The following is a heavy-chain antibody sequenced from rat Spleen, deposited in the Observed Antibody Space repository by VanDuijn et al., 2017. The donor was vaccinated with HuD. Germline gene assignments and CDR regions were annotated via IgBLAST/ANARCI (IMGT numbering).Heavy chain of an antibody. Sequence: QVQLKESGPGLVQPSQTLSLTCTVAGFSLTSYHVHWVRQPPGKGLEWMGVIWNTGGTRYNSALKSRLTISRDTSKNQVFLKMNSLQTDDTGTYYCTRDDNNFDYWGQGVMVTVSS. CDR3: TRDDNNFDY. V-gene: IGHV2-41*01. CDR1: GFSLTSYH. D-gene: IGHD1-10*01. J-gene: IGHJ2*01. CDR2: IWNTGGT.